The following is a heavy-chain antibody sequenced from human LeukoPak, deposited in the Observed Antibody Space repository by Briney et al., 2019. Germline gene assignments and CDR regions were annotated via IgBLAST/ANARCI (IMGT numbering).Heavy chain of an antibody. CDR3: ARIRRWPHAFDI. D-gene: IGHD5-24*01. CDR1: GGSFSGYY. V-gene: IGHV4-34*01. J-gene: IGHJ3*02. Sequence: SETLSLTCAVYGGSFSGYYWSWIRQPPGKGLEWIGEINHSGSTNHSPSLKSRVTISVDTSKNQFSLKLSSVTAADTAVYYCARIRRWPHAFDIWGQGTMVTVSS. CDR2: INHSGST.